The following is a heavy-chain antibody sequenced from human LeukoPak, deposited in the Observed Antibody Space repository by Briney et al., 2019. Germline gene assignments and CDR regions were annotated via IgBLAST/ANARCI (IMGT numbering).Heavy chain of an antibody. Sequence: TGGSLRLSCAASGFTFSSYGMSWVRQAPGKGLEWVSAISGSGGSTYYADSVKGRFTISRDNAKKSLYLQMNSLRAEDTAVYYCARVYQGVSLFDGIDYWGQGTLVTVSS. D-gene: IGHD3-10*01. CDR3: ARVYQGVSLFDGIDY. CDR1: GFTFSSYG. J-gene: IGHJ4*02. V-gene: IGHV3-23*01. CDR2: ISGSGGST.